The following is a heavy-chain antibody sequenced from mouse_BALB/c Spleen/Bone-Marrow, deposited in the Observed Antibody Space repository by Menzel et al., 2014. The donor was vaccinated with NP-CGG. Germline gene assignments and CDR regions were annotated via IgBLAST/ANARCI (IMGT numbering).Heavy chain of an antibody. Sequence: VQRVESGAELARPGASVKLSCKASGYTFTSYWMQWVKQRPGQGLEWIGAIYPGDGDTRYTQKFKGKATLTADKSSSTAYMQLSSLASEDSAVYYCARERGNDYDGFAYWGQGTLVTVSA. J-gene: IGHJ3*01. V-gene: IGHV1-87*01. CDR2: IYPGDGDT. CDR1: GYTFTSYW. D-gene: IGHD2-4*01. CDR3: ARERGNDYDGFAY.